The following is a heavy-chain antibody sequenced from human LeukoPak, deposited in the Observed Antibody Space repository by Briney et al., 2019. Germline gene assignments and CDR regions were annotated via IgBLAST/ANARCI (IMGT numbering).Heavy chain of an antibody. Sequence: PGGSLRLSCAASGFTFSTYEMKWVRQAPGKGLEWVSYISSSGSTIYYADSVKGRFTISRDNARNSLYLQMNSLRAEDTAVYYCARDPENVSGTHSHFDLWGRGTLVTVSS. CDR2: ISSSGSTI. CDR3: ARDPENVSGTHSHFDL. D-gene: IGHD1-26*01. J-gene: IGHJ2*01. V-gene: IGHV3-48*03. CDR1: GFTFSTYE.